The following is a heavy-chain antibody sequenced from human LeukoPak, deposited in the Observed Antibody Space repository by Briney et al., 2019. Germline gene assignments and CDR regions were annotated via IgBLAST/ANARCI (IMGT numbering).Heavy chain of an antibody. V-gene: IGHV4-59*01. J-gene: IGHJ5*02. CDR3: ARDRYYYDSSGYSNWFDP. CDR1: GGSISSYY. CDR2: IYYSGST. D-gene: IGHD3-22*01. Sequence: PSETLSLTCTVSGGSISSYYWSWIRQPPGKGLEWIGYIYYSGSTNYNPSLKSRVTISVDTSKNQFSLKLSSVTAADTAVYYCARDRYYYDSSGYSNWFDPWGQGTLVTVSS.